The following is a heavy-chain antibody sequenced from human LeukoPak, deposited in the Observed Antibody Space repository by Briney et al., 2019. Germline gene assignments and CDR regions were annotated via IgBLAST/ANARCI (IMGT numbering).Heavy chain of an antibody. D-gene: IGHD3-9*01. CDR2: ISGSGGST. V-gene: IGHV3-23*01. J-gene: IGHJ4*02. CDR1: GFTFSNYA. CDR3: AKENYDVLTAYSDY. Sequence: GGSLRLSCAASGFTFSNYAMSWVRQAPGKGLEWVSGISGSGGSTYYADSVKGRSTISRDISKNTVYLQMNSLRAEDTAVYYCAKENYDVLTAYSDYWGQGTLVTVSS.